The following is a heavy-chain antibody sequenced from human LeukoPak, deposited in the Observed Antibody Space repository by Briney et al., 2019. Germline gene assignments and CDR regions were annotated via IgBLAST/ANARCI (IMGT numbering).Heavy chain of an antibody. CDR2: IYYSGST. Sequence: SETLSLTCTVSGGSISSYYWSWIRQPPGKGLEWIGYIYYSGSTNYSPSLKSRVTISVDTSKNQFSLKLSSVTAADTAVYYCARDDSSGLYGMDVWGQGTTVTVSS. D-gene: IGHD3-22*01. J-gene: IGHJ6*02. CDR3: ARDDSSGLYGMDV. V-gene: IGHV4-59*12. CDR1: GGSISSYY.